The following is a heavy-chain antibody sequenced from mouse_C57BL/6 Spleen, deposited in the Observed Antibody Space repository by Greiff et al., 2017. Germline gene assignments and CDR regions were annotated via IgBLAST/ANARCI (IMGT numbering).Heavy chain of an antibody. CDR2: IDPSDSYT. CDR3: ALIYYDYPWFAY. J-gene: IGHJ3*01. D-gene: IGHD2-4*01. Sequence: QVQLQQPGAELVMPGASVKLSCKASGYTFTSYWMHWVKQRPGQGLEWIGEIDPSDSYTNYNQKFKGKSTLTVDKSSSTAYMQLSSLTSEDSAVYYCALIYYDYPWFAYWGQGTLVTVSA. V-gene: IGHV1-69*01. CDR1: GYTFTSYW.